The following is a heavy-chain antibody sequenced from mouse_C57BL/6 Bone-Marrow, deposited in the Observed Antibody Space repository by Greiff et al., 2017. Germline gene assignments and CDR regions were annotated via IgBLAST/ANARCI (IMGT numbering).Heavy chain of an antibody. CDR1: GYTFTSYW. J-gene: IGHJ3*01. Sequence: QVQLQQPGAELVKPGASVKLSCKASGYTFTSYWMHWVKQRPGQGLEWIGMIHPNSGSTNYNEKFKSKATLTVDKSSITAYMQLSRLTSEDSAVYYCAREAYGRGFAYWGQGTLVTVSA. D-gene: IGHD1-1*01. CDR2: IHPNSGST. CDR3: AREAYGRGFAY. V-gene: IGHV1-64*01.